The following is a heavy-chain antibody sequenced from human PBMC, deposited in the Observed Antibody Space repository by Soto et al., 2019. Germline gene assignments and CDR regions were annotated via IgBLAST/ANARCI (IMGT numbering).Heavy chain of an antibody. CDR1: GGSISSGGYY. D-gene: IGHD2-15*01. CDR2: IYYSGST. Sequence: QVQLQESGPGLVKPSQTLSLTCTVSGGSISSGGYYWSWIRQHPGKGMEWIGYIYYSGSTYYNPSLESRVTISVDTSKNQFSLKLSSVTAADTAVYYCARDMGGGSWANWFDPWGQGTLVTVSS. CDR3: ARDMGGGSWANWFDP. V-gene: IGHV4-31*03. J-gene: IGHJ5*02.